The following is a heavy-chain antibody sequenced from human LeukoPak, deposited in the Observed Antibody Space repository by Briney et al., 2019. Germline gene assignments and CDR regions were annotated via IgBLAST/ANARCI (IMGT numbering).Heavy chain of an antibody. CDR3: ARDPPPGAVAGTRHYYYYMDV. J-gene: IGHJ6*03. D-gene: IGHD6-19*01. Sequence: SETLSLTCTVSGGSISSYYWSWIRQPAGKGLEWIGRIYTSGSTNYNPSLKSRVTMSVDTSKNQFSLKLGSVPPADTAVYYCARDPPPGAVAGTRHYYYYMDVWGKGTTVTVSS. CDR1: GGSISSYY. V-gene: IGHV4-4*07. CDR2: IYTSGST.